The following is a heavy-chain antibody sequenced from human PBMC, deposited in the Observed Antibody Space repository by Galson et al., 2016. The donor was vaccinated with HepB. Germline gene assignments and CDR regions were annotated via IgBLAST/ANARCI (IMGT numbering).Heavy chain of an antibody. J-gene: IGHJ6*02. Sequence: ETLSLTCTVSGGSVSSASHYWSWVRQPTGKGLEWIGYISDSESNNYNPSLKGRGTITLDRSKNQFSLRLNSVIAADTAVYYCAKDEGFYNGMDFWGQGTTVTVSS. CDR1: GGSVSSASHY. D-gene: IGHD2-2*02. CDR3: AKDEGFYNGMDF. CDR2: ISDSESN. V-gene: IGHV4-61*01.